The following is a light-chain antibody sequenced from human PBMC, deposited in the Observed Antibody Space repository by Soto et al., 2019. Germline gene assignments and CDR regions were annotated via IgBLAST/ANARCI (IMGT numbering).Light chain of an antibody. J-gene: IGLJ3*02. CDR2: EVS. Sequence: QSALTQPPSASGSPGQSVTISCTGTSSDVGDYNYVSWYQQHPGKAPKLMIYEVSKRPSGVPDRFFGSKSGNTASLTVSGLQAEDEADYYCSSYAGSNNGVFGGGTKLTVL. CDR1: SSDVGDYNY. V-gene: IGLV2-8*01. CDR3: SSYAGSNNGV.